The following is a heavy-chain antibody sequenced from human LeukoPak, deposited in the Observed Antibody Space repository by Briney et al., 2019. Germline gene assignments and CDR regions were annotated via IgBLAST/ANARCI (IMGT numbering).Heavy chain of an antibody. CDR1: GYTFTGYY. CDR2: INPNSGGT. J-gene: IGHJ6*02. V-gene: IGHV1-2*02. Sequence: ASVKVSCKASGYTFTGYYMHCVRQAPGQGLEWMGWINPNSGGTNYAQKFQGRVTMTRDTSISTAYMELSRLRSDDTAVYYCARDLRGRYCSSTSCYAPESANGMDVWGQGTTVTVSS. CDR3: ARDLRGRYCSSTSCYAPESANGMDV. D-gene: IGHD2-2*01.